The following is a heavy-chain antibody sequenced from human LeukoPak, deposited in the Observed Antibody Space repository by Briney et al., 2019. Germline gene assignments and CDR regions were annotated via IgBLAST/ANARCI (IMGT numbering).Heavy chain of an antibody. CDR1: GFSFSSYW. D-gene: IGHD3-3*01. V-gene: IGHV3-7*03. J-gene: IGHJ3*02. Sequence: PGGSLRLSCTASGFSFSSYWMSWVCQAPGKGLEWVANIKHDGTESYSVDSVKGRFAISRDNAKNSLYLQMNRLRTEDTAVYYCTRGDFWSGDYTDAFDIWGQGTMVTVSS. CDR2: IKHDGTES. CDR3: TRGDFWSGDYTDAFDI.